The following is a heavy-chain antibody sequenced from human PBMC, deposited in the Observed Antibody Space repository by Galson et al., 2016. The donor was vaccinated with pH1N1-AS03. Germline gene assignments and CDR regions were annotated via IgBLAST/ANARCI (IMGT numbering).Heavy chain of an antibody. V-gene: IGHV3-23*01. CDR3: ANPRASETTMVTRLDY. Sequence: SLRLSCAASGFTFSTYAMSWVRQAPGKGLEWVSSISGADLSTYYADSVKGRFTVSRDNSKNHLYLQMNGLRAEDTAIYYCANPRASETTMVTRLDYWGQGILVTVSS. D-gene: IGHD5-18*01. CDR1: GFTFSTYA. J-gene: IGHJ4*02. CDR2: ISGADLST.